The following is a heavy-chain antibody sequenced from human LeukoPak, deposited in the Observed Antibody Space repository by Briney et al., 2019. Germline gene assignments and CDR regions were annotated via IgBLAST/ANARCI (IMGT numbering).Heavy chain of an antibody. CDR3: ARRLGGSGSYYY. J-gene: IGHJ4*02. D-gene: IGHD3-10*01. CDR2: IYYSGST. CDR1: GGSMSSYY. V-gene: IGHV4-59*08. Sequence: PSETLSLTCTVSGGSMSSYYWSWIRQPPGKGLEWIGYIYYSGSTKYNPSLKSRVTISVDTSKNQFSLKLRSVTAADTAVYYCARRLGGSGSYYYWGQGTLVTVSS.